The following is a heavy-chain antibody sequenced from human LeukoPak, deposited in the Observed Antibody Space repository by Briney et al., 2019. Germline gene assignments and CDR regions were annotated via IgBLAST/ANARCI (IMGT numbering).Heavy chain of an antibody. Sequence: GRSLRLSCAASGFTFSSYGMHWVRQAPGKGLEWVAVISYDGSNKYYADSVKGRFTISRDNSKNTLYLQMNSLRAEDTAVYYCARDPYDFSEADAFDIWGQGTMVTVSS. V-gene: IGHV3-30*03. D-gene: IGHD3-3*01. CDR1: GFTFSSYG. CDR2: ISYDGSNK. J-gene: IGHJ3*02. CDR3: ARDPYDFSEADAFDI.